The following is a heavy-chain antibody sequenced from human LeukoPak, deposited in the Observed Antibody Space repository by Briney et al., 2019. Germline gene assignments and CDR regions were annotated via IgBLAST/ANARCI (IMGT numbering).Heavy chain of an antibody. Sequence: SETLSLTCAVYGGSFSGYYWSWIRQPPGKGLEWIGEINHSGSTNYNPSLKSRVTISVDTSKNQFSLKPSSVTAADTAVYYCARRGGYSSSWYRGNYYYMDVWGKGTTVTISS. V-gene: IGHV4-34*01. CDR1: GGSFSGYY. CDR3: ARRGGYSSSWYRGNYYYMDV. J-gene: IGHJ6*03. D-gene: IGHD6-13*01. CDR2: INHSGST.